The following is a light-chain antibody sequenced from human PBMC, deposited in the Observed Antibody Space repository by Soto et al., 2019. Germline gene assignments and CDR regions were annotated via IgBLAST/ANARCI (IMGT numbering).Light chain of an antibody. Sequence: VLTQSPATLSLSPGERATLSCRASENVRTFVDWYQQKPGQAPRLLIYGASNRATDIPARFSGSGPGTDFTLTISNLEPEDFAVYYCQQHSHWPPWTFGQGTRVEIQ. J-gene: IGKJ1*01. V-gene: IGKV3-11*01. CDR3: QQHSHWPPWT. CDR1: ENVRTF. CDR2: GAS.